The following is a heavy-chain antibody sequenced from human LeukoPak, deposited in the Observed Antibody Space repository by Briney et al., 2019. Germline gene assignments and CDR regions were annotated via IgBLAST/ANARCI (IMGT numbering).Heavy chain of an antibody. CDR3: ARGFYGDSSYYYYYMDV. J-gene: IGHJ6*03. D-gene: IGHD3-22*01. CDR2: IGTAGDT. CDR1: GFTLSSYD. V-gene: IGHV3-13*01. Sequence: PGGSLRLSCATSGFTLSSYDMHWVSQATGKGLEWVSAIGTAGDTYYPDSVKGRFTISRENAKNSLYLQMNSLRAGDTAVYYCARGFYGDSSYYYYYMDVWGKGTTVTVSS.